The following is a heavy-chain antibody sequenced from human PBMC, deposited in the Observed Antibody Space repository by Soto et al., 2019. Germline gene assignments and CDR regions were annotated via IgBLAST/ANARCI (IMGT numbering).Heavy chain of an antibody. CDR2: IYPGDSDT. CDR3: ARRPSASGTKKYFDS. D-gene: IGHD6-13*01. Sequence: ESLKISCQASGYTFTTYWIGWVRQMPGKDLEWVGIIYPGDSDTRYSPSFQGQVTISADKSITTAYLQWSSLKASDTAIYYCARRPSASGTKKYFDSWGQGTMVTVSA. CDR1: GYTFTTYW. J-gene: IGHJ5*01. V-gene: IGHV5-51*01.